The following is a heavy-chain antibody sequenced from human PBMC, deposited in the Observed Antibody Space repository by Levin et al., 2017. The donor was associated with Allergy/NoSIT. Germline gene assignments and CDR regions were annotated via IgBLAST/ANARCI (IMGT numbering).Heavy chain of an antibody. CDR2: ISWDGGST. J-gene: IGHJ4*02. Sequence: PGGSLRLSCAASGFTFDDYTMHWVRQAPGKGLEWVSLISWDGGSTYYADSVKGRFTISRDNSKNSLYLQMNSLRTEDTALYYCAKDYCGGDCYLYYFDYWGQGTLVTVSS. CDR3: AKDYCGGDCYLYYFDY. V-gene: IGHV3-43*01. CDR1: GFTFDDYT. D-gene: IGHD2-21*02.